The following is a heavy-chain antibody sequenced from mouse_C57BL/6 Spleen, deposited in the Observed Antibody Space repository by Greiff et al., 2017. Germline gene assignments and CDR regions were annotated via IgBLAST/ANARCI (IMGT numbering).Heavy chain of an antibody. J-gene: IGHJ4*01. CDR1: GYTFTSYW. CDR3: ARGGAMDC. CDR2: IDPSDSYT. Sequence: QVQLQQPGAELVKPGASVKLSCKASGYTFTSYWMQWVKQRPGQGLEWIGEIDPSDSYTNYNQKFKGKATLTVDTSSSTAYMQRSSLTSEDSAVYYCARGGAMDCWGQGTSVTVSS. V-gene: IGHV1-50*01.